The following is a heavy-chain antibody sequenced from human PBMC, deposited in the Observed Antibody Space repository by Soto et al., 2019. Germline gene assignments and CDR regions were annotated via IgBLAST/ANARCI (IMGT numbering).Heavy chain of an antibody. CDR3: ANHVGGVVTSTDY. J-gene: IGHJ4*02. V-gene: IGHV3-23*01. CDR2: ISGSGGST. CDR1: GFTFSNYA. D-gene: IGHD3-10*02. Sequence: GGSLRLSCAASGFTFSNYAMTWVRQAPGKGLEWVSTISGSGGSTYYADSVEGRFTISRDNSKNTLYLQMNSLRAEDTAVYYCANHVGGVVTSTDYWGQGTLVTVSS.